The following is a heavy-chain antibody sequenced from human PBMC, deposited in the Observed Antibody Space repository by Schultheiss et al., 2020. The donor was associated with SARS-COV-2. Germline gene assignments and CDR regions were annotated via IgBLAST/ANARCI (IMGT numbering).Heavy chain of an antibody. CDR2: IRSKANSYAT. CDR3: TRQDYYDSSGSHN. V-gene: IGHV3-73*01. J-gene: IGHJ4*02. D-gene: IGHD3-22*01. Sequence: LKISCAASGFTFSGSAMHWVRQASGKGLEWVGRIRSKANSYATAYAASVKGRFTISRDDSKNTAYLQMNSLKTEDTAVYYCTRQDYYDSSGSHNWGQGTLVTVSS. CDR1: GFTFSGSA.